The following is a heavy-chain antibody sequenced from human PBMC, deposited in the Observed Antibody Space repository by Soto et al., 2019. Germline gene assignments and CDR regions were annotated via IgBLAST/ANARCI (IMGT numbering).Heavy chain of an antibody. J-gene: IGHJ4*02. CDR3: ARVQMGATGFAY. CDR1: GFTLSSYW. Sequence: EVQLVESGGGLVQPGGSLRLSCAASGFTLSSYWMHWVRQAPGKGLVWVSRINTDGSTTTYADSVKGRFTISRDNAKNTLYLQMNSLRAEDTAAYYCARVQMGATGFAYWGQGSLVTVSS. D-gene: IGHD1-26*01. V-gene: IGHV3-74*01. CDR2: INTDGSTT.